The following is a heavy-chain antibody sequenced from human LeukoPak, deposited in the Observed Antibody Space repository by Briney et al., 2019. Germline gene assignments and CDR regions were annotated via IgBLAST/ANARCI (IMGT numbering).Heavy chain of an antibody. CDR3: AREDGAAVAGSWYFDL. CDR1: GFIFSSYS. D-gene: IGHD6-19*01. V-gene: IGHV3-21*01. J-gene: IGHJ2*01. Sequence: KPGGSLRLSCAASGFIFSSYSMNWVRQAPGKGLEWVSSISSSSSYIYYAVSVKGRFTISRDNAKNSLYLQMNSLRAEDTAVYYCAREDGAAVAGSWYFDLWGRGTLVTVSS. CDR2: ISSSSSYI.